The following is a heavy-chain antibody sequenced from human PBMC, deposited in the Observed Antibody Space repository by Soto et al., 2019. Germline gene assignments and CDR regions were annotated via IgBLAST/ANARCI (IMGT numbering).Heavy chain of an antibody. J-gene: IGHJ4*02. CDR1: GGSFSGYY. Sequence: QVQLQQWGAGVLKPSETLSLTCAVYGGSFSGYYWSWIRQPPGKGLEWIGEINHSGSTNYNPSLKSRVTISVDTSKNQFSLKRSSVTAADTAVYYWARGRQWLGGGGDDYWGQGTLVTVSS. V-gene: IGHV4-34*01. D-gene: IGHD6-19*01. CDR3: ARGRQWLGGGGDDY. CDR2: INHSGST.